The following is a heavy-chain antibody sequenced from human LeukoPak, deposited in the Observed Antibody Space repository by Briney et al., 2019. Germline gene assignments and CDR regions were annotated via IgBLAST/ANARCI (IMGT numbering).Heavy chain of an antibody. CDR2: INHSGST. J-gene: IGHJ4*02. D-gene: IGHD3-10*01. CDR3: ARKERGLWFGESYDY. Sequence: SETLSLTCAVYGGSFSGYYWSWIRRPPGKGLEWIGEINHSGSTNYNPSLKSRVTISVDTSKNQFSLKLSSVTAADTAVYYCARKERGLWFGESYDYWGQGTLVTVSS. CDR1: GGSFSGYY. V-gene: IGHV4-34*01.